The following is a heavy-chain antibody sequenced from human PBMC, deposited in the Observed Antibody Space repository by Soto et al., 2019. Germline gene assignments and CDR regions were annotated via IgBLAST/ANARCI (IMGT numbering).Heavy chain of an antibody. Sequence: SETLSLTCTVSGGSISSYYWSWIRQPPGKGLEWIGYIYYSGSTNYNPSLKSRVTISVDTSKNQFSLKLSSVTAADTAVYYCARGRPQKGGYCSSTSCYSYYYYYMDVRGKGTAVTLSS. D-gene: IGHD2-2*01. CDR3: ARGRPQKGGYCSSTSCYSYYYYYMDV. V-gene: IGHV4-59*01. J-gene: IGHJ6*03. CDR2: IYYSGST. CDR1: GGSISSYY.